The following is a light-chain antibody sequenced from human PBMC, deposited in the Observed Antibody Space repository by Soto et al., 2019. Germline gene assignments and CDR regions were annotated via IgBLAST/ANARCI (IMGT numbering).Light chain of an antibody. CDR2: GAS. V-gene: IGKV3-20*01. CDR3: QQYGSSLFT. CDR1: QSVSSSY. J-gene: IGKJ3*01. Sequence: GERAALSCRASQSVSSSYLAWYQQKPGQAPRLLIYGASSRATGIPDRFSGSGSGTDFTLTISRLEPEDFAVYYCQQYGSSLFTFGPGTRVDI.